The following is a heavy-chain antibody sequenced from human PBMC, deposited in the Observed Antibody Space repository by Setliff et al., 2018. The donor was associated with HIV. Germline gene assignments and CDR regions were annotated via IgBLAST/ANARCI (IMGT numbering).Heavy chain of an antibody. CDR3: ARETYYGSGSYLPTEYYYYYMDV. V-gene: IGHV1-69*05. CDR1: GGTFSSFA. J-gene: IGHJ6*03. D-gene: IGHD3-10*01. CDR2: IIPIFGTA. Sequence: SVKVSCKAPGGTFSSFAISWVRQAPGQGLEWMGGIIPIFGTANYAQKFQGRVTITTDESTTTAYMELRSLRSEDTAVYYCARETYYGSGSYLPTEYYYYYMDVWGKGTTVTVSS.